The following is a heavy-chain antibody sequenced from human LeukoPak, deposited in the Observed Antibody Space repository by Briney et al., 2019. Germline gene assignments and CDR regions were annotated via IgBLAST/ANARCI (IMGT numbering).Heavy chain of an antibody. J-gene: IGHJ3*02. CDR2: IIPILGIA. CDR1: GGTFSSYA. Sequence: SVKVSCKASGGTFSSYAISWVRQAPGQGLEWMGRIIPILGIANYAQKFQGRVTITADKSTSTAYMELSSLRSEDTAVYYCAREVGYYYDSSGPHDAFDIRGQGTMVTVSS. CDR3: AREVGYYYDSSGPHDAFDI. D-gene: IGHD3-22*01. V-gene: IGHV1-69*04.